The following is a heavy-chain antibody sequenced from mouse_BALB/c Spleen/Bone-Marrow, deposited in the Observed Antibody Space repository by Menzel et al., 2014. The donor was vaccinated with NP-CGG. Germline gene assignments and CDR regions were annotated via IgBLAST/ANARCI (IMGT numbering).Heavy chain of an antibody. J-gene: IGHJ4*01. CDR2: IWGDGST. Sequence: QVQLKHSGPGLVAPSQSLSITCTVSGFSLTGYGVSWVRQPPGKGLEWLGMIWGDGSTDYNSALKSRLSISKDNSKSQVFLKMNSLQTNDTARDYCARDSFLITRALDYWGQGTSVTVSS. CDR3: ARDSFLITRALDY. CDR1: GFSLTGYG. D-gene: IGHD2-4*01. V-gene: IGHV2-6-7*01.